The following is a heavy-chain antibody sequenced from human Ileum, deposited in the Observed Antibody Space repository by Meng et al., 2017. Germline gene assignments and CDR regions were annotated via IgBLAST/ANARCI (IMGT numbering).Heavy chain of an antibody. Sequence: QVQPVQSGADVKKPGASLMFSLKASGYIFNRYGIGWVRQAPGQGLEWMGWISAYSGNTKYAQKLQGKVTMTTDTSTSTAYMELGNLRSDDTAVYYCARDTVGTTLGDYWGQGTLVTVSS. V-gene: IGHV1-18*01. J-gene: IGHJ4*02. CDR3: ARDTVGTTLGDY. D-gene: IGHD4-23*01. CDR1: GYIFNRYG. CDR2: ISAYSGNT.